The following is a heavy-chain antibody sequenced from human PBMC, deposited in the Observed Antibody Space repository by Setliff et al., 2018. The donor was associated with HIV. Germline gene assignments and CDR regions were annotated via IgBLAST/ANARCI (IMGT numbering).Heavy chain of an antibody. D-gene: IGHD6-6*01. V-gene: IGHV4-61*02. CDR3: AREYSSSSANWYFDL. CDR1: GGSISSGIYY. Sequence: SETLSLTCTVSGGSISSGIYYWSWIRQPAGKGLEWIGRIYTSGSTKYNPSLESRVTISVDTSKNQFYLKLSSVTAADTAVYYCAREYSSSSANWYFDLWGRGTLVTVSS. CDR2: IYTSGST. J-gene: IGHJ2*01.